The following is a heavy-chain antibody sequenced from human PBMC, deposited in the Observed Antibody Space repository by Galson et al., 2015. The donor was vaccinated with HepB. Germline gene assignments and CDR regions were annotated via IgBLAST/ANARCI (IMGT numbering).Heavy chain of an antibody. Sequence: SVKVSCKASGGSFSSYTISWVRQTPGQGLEWMGGIIPIFTTANYAQKFQGRVTITADESTSTAYMELSSLRSDDTAVYYCARGRSSSGWYSEADYWGQGTLVTVSS. V-gene: IGHV1-69*13. CDR3: ARGRSSSGWYSEADY. J-gene: IGHJ4*02. D-gene: IGHD6-19*01. CDR2: IIPIFTTA. CDR1: GGSFSSYT.